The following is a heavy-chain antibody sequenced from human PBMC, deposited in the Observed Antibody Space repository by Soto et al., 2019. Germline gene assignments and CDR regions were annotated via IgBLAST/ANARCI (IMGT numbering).Heavy chain of an antibody. Sequence: QVQLVQSGAELKKPGSSVKVSCKASGGTFSSYAISWVRQAPGQGLEWFVGIIPIFGTANYAQKFQGRVTITADEFTSTAYMELSGLRSEDTAVYYCAWIGACGGYCYIGFRGLGYYYGMDVCGQGNTVTVAS. J-gene: IGHJ6*02. CDR1: GGTFSSYA. V-gene: IGHV1-69*01. CDR2: IIPIFGTA. CDR3: AWIGACGGYCYIGFRGLGYYYGMDV. D-gene: IGHD2-21*02.